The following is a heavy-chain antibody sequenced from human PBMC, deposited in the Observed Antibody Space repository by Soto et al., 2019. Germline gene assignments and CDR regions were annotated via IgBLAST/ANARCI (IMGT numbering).Heavy chain of an antibody. CDR3: ARDPNGWHDAFDI. V-gene: IGHV4-59*01. J-gene: IGHJ3*02. CDR2: IYYSGST. D-gene: IGHD6-19*01. Sequence: PSETLSLTCTVSGGSISSYYWSWIRQPPGKGLEWIGYIYYSGSTNYNPSLKSRVTISVDTSKNQLSLKLSSVTAADTAVYYCARDPNGWHDAFDIWGQGTMVTVSS. CDR1: GGSISSYY.